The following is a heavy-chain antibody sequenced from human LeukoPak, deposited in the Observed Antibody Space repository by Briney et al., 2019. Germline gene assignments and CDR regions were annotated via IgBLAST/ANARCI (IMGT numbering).Heavy chain of an antibody. CDR3: ARRNYGTSRRWVDS. CDR2: MNPNSGNT. J-gene: IGHJ5*01. D-gene: IGHD3-16*01. Sequence: ASVKVSCKASGYTFTSYAMHWVRQAPGQRLEWMGWMNPNSGNTGYSQKFQGRVTMTRNTSINTAYMELSSLRSEDTAVYYCARRNYGTSRRWVDSWGQGTLVTVSS. V-gene: IGHV1-8*02. CDR1: GYTFTSYA.